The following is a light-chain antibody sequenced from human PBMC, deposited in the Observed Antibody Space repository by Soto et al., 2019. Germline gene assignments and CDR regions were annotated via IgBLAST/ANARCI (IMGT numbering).Light chain of an antibody. CDR1: SSNIGAGYD. V-gene: IGLV1-40*01. CDR3: QSSYSSLSGFYV. Sequence: QSVLTQPPSVSGAPGQRVTISCTGSSSNIGAGYDVHWYQQLPGTAPKLLSYGNSNRPSGVPDRFSGTKSGTSASLAIPGLHADDESDYYSQSSYSSLSGFYVFRNGTKLTVL. CDR2: GNS. J-gene: IGLJ1*01.